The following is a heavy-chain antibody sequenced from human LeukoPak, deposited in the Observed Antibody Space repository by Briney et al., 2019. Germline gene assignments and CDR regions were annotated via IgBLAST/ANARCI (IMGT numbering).Heavy chain of an antibody. CDR1: GDSINSYN. V-gene: IGHV4-4*07. CDR2: IYTSGST. J-gene: IGHJ4*02. CDR3: ARDRGSYYPYFDY. D-gene: IGHD1-26*01. Sequence: PSETLSLTCSVSGDSINSYNWSWFRQPAGKGLEWIGRIYTSGSTNYSPSLKTRVTMSVDTSKNQFSLKLSSVTAADTAVYYCARDRGSYYPYFDYWGQGTLVTVSS.